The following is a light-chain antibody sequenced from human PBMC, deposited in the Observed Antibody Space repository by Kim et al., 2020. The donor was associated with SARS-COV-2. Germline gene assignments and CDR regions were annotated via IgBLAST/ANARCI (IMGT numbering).Light chain of an antibody. CDR1: TGAVNSGHY. CDR3: LVSYANVGV. V-gene: IGLV7-46*01. Sequence: QAVVTQEPSLTVSPGGTVTITCGSSTGAVNSGHYPYWLQQKPGQAPRTLIYDTTKKHSLTPARFSGSILGDKAALTLSGALPEDEADYYCLVSYANVGVFGGGTQLTVL. CDR2: DTT. J-gene: IGLJ3*02.